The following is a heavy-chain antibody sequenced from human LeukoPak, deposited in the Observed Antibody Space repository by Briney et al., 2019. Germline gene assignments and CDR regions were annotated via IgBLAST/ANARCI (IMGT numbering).Heavy chain of an antibody. J-gene: IGHJ4*02. CDR3: AREPGVVGATYFDY. V-gene: IGHV1-18*01. D-gene: IGHD1-26*01. Sequence: ASVKVSCKASGYTFTSYGIGWVRQAPGQGLGWVGWISAYNGNTNYAQKLHGRVTMTTDTSTGTAYMELRSLRADDTAVYYCAREPGVVGATYFDYWGQGTLVTVSS. CDR2: ISAYNGNT. CDR1: GYTFTSYG.